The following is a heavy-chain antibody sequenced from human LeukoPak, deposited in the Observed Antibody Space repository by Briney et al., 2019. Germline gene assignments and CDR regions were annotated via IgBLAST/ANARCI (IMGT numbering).Heavy chain of an antibody. V-gene: IGHV3-66*02. D-gene: IGHD5-18*01. Sequence: GGSLRLSCAASGFTVSSNYMSWVRQAPGKGLEWVSVIYSGGSTYYADSVKGRFTISRDNSKNTLYLQMNSLRAEDTAGYYCASQGGYSYGYPPYFDYWGQGTLVTVSS. CDR1: GFTVSSNY. J-gene: IGHJ4*02. CDR3: ASQGGYSYGYPPYFDY. CDR2: IYSGGST.